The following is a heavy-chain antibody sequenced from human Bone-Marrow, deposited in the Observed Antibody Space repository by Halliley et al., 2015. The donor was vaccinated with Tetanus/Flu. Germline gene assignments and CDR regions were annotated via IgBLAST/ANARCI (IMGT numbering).Heavy chain of an antibody. CDR1: GFAVSNDG. CDR2: IFGSDGTT. CDR3: TKDEGWSLTY. V-gene: IGHV3-23*01. J-gene: IGHJ4*02. D-gene: IGHD2-21*01. Sequence: SLRLSCEASGFAVSNDGMSWVRQAPGKGLEWISGIFGSDGTTYYADSVRGRFTVSRDSSKNTLFLQLNSLRAEDTAVYYCTKDEGWSLTYWGQGTLVTVSS.